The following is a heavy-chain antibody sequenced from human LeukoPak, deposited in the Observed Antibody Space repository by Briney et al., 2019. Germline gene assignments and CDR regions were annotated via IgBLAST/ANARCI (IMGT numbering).Heavy chain of an antibody. CDR2: IGNSGSNR. J-gene: IGHJ4*02. Sequence: GGSLRLSCAASGFTFTTYGMSWVRQAPGKGLEWVSTIGNSGSNRYYADSVKGRFTISRDNSKNTLYLQMNSLRAEDTAVYYCTTVDPWSVVVVAATLFDYWGQGTLVTVSS. V-gene: IGHV3-23*01. CDR3: TTVDPWSVVVVAATLFDY. D-gene: IGHD2-15*01. CDR1: GFTFTTYG.